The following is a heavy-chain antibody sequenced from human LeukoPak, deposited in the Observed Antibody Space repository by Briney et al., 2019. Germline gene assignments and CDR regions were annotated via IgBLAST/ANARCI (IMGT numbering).Heavy chain of an antibody. CDR3: ARGGARIGPMPGFDP. Sequence: GASVKVSCKASGYTFTGCYMHWVRQAPGQGLEWMGWISAYNGNTNYAQKLQGRVTMTTDTSTSTAYMELRSLRSDDTAVYYCARGGARIGPMPGFDPWGQGTLVTVSS. V-gene: IGHV1-18*04. J-gene: IGHJ5*02. CDR2: ISAYNGNT. D-gene: IGHD3-22*01. CDR1: GYTFTGCY.